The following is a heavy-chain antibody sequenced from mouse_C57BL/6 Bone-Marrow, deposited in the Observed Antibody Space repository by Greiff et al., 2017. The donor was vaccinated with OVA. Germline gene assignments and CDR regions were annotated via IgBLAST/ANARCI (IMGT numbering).Heavy chain of an antibody. CDR3: TRLRYYGSNYYFDY. Sequence: EVQVVESGTVLARPGASVKMSCKTSGYTFTSYWMHWVKQRPGQGLEWIGAIYPGNSDTSYNQKFKGKAKLTAVTSASTAYMELSSLTNEDSAVYYCTRLRYYGSNYYFDYWGQGTTLTVSS. CDR2: IYPGNSDT. J-gene: IGHJ2*01. D-gene: IGHD1-1*01. CDR1: GYTFTSYW. V-gene: IGHV1-5*01.